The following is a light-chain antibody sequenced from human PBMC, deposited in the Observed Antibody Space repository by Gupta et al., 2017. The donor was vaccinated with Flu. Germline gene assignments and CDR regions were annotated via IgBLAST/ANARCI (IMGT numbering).Light chain of an antibody. V-gene: IGKV3-11*01. Sequence: EIVLTQSPATLSLSPGERATLSCRASQSVSSYLAWYQQKPGQAPRLLIYDASNRAPGIPDRFSGSGSGTDFTLTISSREPEDFAVYYCQQRSNPYTFGQGTKVEIK. J-gene: IGKJ2*01. CDR3: QQRSNPYT. CDR2: DAS. CDR1: QSVSSY.